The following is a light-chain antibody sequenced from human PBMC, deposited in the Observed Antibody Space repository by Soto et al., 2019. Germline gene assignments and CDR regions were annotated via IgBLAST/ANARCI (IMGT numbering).Light chain of an antibody. J-gene: IGKJ2*01. CDR1: QSVSSNY. CDR3: QQYGRSPMFT. CDR2: GAS. V-gene: IGKV3-20*01. Sequence: EIVLTQSPGTLSLSPGDRATLSCRASQSVSSNYLAWYQQKPGQAPRLLIYGASRGAAGIPDRFSGSGYGTDFTLTISSLVPEDFAVYFCQQYGRSPMFTFGQGTKLEVK.